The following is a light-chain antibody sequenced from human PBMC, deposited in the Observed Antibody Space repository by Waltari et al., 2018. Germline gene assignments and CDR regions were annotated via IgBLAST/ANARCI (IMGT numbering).Light chain of an antibody. CDR1: YIGVYG. CDR2: DNS. V-gene: IGLV3-21*02. Sequence: SFVLTQAPSVSVAPGQTARTTCGGTYIGVYGASWYQQHPGQAPVLVVYDNSDRPSGITERFSGSSSANTATLTISRVEAGDEADYYCQVWAGSDYDVAFGGGTKL. CDR3: QVWAGSDYDVA. J-gene: IGLJ2*01.